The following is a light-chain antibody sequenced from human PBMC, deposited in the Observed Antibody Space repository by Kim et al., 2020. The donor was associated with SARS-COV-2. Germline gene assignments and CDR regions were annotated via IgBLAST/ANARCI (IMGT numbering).Light chain of an antibody. J-gene: IGLJ3*02. Sequence: VSGAPGQRVTISGTGSSSNIGAGYDVHWYQQLPGTAPKLLIYGNSNRPSGVPDRFSGSKSGTSASLAITGLQAEDEADYYCQSYGVFGGGTKLTVL. V-gene: IGLV1-40*01. CDR3: QSYGV. CDR2: GNS. CDR1: SSNIGAGYD.